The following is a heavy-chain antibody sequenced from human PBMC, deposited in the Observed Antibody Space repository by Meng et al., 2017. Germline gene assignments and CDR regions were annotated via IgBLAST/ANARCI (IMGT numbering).Heavy chain of an antibody. CDR3: ARESWFDP. J-gene: IGHJ5*02. V-gene: IGHV1-69*01. Sequence: QGQLWQSVGARKRPCSSGKASRKAAGGTLSSYAISWVRQAAGQGLEWMGGIIPIFGTANYAQKFQGRVTITADESTSTAYMELSSLRSEDTAVYYCARESWFDPWGQGTLVTASS. CDR2: IIPIFGTA. CDR1: GGTLSSYA.